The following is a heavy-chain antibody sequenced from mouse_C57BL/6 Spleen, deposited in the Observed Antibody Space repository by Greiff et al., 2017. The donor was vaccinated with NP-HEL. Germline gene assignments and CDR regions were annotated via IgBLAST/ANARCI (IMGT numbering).Heavy chain of an antibody. CDR2: ISDGGSYT. Sequence: EVKLMESGGGLVKPGGSLKLSCAASGFTFSSYAMSWVRQTPEKRLEWVATISDGGSYTYYPDNVKGRFTISRDNAKNNLYLQMSHLKSEDTAMYYCARGNYGCLDYWGQGTTLTVSS. V-gene: IGHV5-4*03. CDR3: ARGNYGCLDY. D-gene: IGHD2-2*01. J-gene: IGHJ2*01. CDR1: GFTFSSYA.